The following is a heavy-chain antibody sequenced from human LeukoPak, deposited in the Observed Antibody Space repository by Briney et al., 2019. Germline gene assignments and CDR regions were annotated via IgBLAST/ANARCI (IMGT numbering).Heavy chain of an antibody. CDR3: VRSGSYFSK. V-gene: IGHV3-7*01. D-gene: IGHD1-26*01. CDR1: GFIFSSHW. Sequence: GGSLRLSCAASGFIFSSHWMSWVRQAPGKGLERVANINLDGNDKNYVDSVKGRFTISRDNAKNSLYLQMNSLRAEDTAMYYCVRSGSYFSKWGQGTLATVSS. CDR2: INLDGNDK. J-gene: IGHJ4*02.